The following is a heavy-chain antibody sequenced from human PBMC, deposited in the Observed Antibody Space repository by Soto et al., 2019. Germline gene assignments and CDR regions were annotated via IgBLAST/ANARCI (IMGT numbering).Heavy chain of an antibody. CDR2: MNPNSGKA. Sequence: QVQLVQSGAEVKKPGASVKVSCKASGYTFTSYDINWVRQAAGQGLEWIGWMNPNSGKAVYAQKFQGRVTMAGNTSISTAYMELRSLRSDVTAVYFCARGLVVVSATYWYFDLWGRGTLVTVSS. D-gene: IGHD2-15*01. CDR1: GYTFTSYD. CDR3: ARGLVVVSATYWYFDL. V-gene: IGHV1-8*01. J-gene: IGHJ2*01.